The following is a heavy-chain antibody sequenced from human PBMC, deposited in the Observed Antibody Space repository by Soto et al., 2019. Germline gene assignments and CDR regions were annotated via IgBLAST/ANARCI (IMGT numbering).Heavy chain of an antibody. CDR3: ARAERRYSSSSSASAAFDY. D-gene: IGHD6-6*01. CDR2: IKQDGSEK. J-gene: IGHJ4*02. CDR1: GFSVSTYA. V-gene: IGHV3-7*01. Sequence: GGSLRLSCSASGFSVSTYAMTWVRQSTGEGQGLRRGLEWVANIKQDGSEKYYVDSVKGRFTISRDNAKNSLYLQMNSLRAEDTAVYYCARAERRYSSSSSASAAFDYWGQGTLVTVSS.